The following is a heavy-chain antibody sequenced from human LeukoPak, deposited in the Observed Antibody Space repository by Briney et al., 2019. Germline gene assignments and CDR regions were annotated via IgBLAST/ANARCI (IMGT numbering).Heavy chain of an antibody. CDR3: AGGLSTIDY. CDR1: AFTLNNYW. V-gene: IGHV3-7*03. Sequence: GESLRLSRAPSAFTLNNYWMIWGLQAPGKGLEWVANIKRDESEKYYLDSVKGRFTISRDNAKSSLYLQINSLRAEHTAVYFCAGGLSTIDYWGQGTLVTVSS. CDR2: IKRDESEK. J-gene: IGHJ4*02. D-gene: IGHD4/OR15-4a*01.